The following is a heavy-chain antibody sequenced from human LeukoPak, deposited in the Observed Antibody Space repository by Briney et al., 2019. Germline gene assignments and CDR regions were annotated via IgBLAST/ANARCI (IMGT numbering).Heavy chain of an antibody. CDR2: INPGGDNT. V-gene: IGHV1-46*01. CDR3: ARIRDGYNDAYDI. D-gene: IGHD5-24*01. CDR1: GYTFTNYY. Sequence: SVKVSCKASGYTFTNYYIHWVRQAPGQGLEWMGLINPGGDNTDYAQNFQGRVTMTRDTSTSTVYMGLSSLRSEDTAVYYCARIRDGYNDAYDIWGQGTMVTVSS. J-gene: IGHJ3*02.